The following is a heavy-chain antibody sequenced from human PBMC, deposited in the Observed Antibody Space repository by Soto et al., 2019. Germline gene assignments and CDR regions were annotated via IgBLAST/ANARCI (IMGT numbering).Heavy chain of an antibody. Sequence: GASVKVSCKASGGTFSSYAISWVRQAPGQGLEWMGGIIPIFGTANYAQKFQGRVTITADESTSTAYMELSSLRSEDTAVYYCARVATSGYNWFDPWGQGTLVTVSS. CDR1: GGTFSSYA. V-gene: IGHV1-69*13. CDR3: ARVATSGYNWFDP. D-gene: IGHD5-12*01. J-gene: IGHJ5*02. CDR2: IIPIFGTA.